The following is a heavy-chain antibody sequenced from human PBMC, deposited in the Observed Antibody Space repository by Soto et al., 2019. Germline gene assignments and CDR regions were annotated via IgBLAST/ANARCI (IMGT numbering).Heavy chain of an antibody. V-gene: IGHV1-69*13. CDR3: ARDREAAYYYDILTGRFDY. J-gene: IGHJ4*02. CDR2: IIPIFGTA. Sequence: ASVKVSCKASGGTFRSYAISWVRQAPGQGLEWMGGIIPIFGTANYAQKFQGRVTITADESTSTAYMELSSLRSEDTAVYYCARDREAAYYYDILTGRFDYWGQGTLVTVSS. CDR1: GGTFRSYA. D-gene: IGHD3-9*01.